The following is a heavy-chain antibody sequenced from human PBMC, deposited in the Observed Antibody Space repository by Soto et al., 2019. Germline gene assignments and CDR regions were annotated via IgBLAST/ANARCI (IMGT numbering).Heavy chain of an antibody. J-gene: IGHJ4*02. CDR3: AKDVRRGVGGIDY. CDR2: ISFDAFNK. D-gene: IGHD3-16*01. CDR1: GFTFTTSA. Sequence: GGSLRLSCAASGFTFTTSAMHWVRQAPGKGLEWVASISFDAFNKYYADSVKGRFTISRDDSKNTVYLQMNSLTVEDTAVYYWAKDVRRGVGGIDYWGQGP. V-gene: IGHV3-30-3*01.